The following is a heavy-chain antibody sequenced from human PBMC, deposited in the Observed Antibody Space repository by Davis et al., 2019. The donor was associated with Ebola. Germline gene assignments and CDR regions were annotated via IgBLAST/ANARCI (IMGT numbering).Heavy chain of an antibody. CDR3: ARGDFDWLRVGMDV. J-gene: IGHJ6*02. CDR2: INHSGST. CDR1: GGSFRGYY. Sequence: MPSETLSLTCAVYGGSFRGYYWRWIRQPPGKGLDWIGEINHSGSTNYNPSLKSRVTISVDTSKNQFSLKLSSVTAADTAVYYCARGDFDWLRVGMDVWGQGTTVTVSS. V-gene: IGHV4-34*01. D-gene: IGHD3-9*01.